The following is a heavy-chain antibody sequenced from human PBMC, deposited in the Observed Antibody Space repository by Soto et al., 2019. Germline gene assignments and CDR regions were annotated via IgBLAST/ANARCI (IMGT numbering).Heavy chain of an antibody. CDR2: TYFRSKWYN. D-gene: IGHD5-12*01. J-gene: IGHJ5*02. Sequence: SQTLSLTCAISGHSVSSNTASWNWIRQSPSRGLEWLGRTYFRSKWYNNYAVSVKSRIIIKPDTSNDQFSLQLNSVTPEDTAVYFCAKGDNLGPKTGYAFDPWGQGIMVNVSS. CDR1: GHSVSSNTAS. CDR3: AKGDNLGPKTGYAFDP. V-gene: IGHV6-1*01.